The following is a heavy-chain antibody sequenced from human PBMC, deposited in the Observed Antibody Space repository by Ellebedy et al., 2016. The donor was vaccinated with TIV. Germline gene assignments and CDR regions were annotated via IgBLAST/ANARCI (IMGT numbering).Heavy chain of an antibody. CDR1: GGTFSSYA. V-gene: IGHV1-69*13. J-gene: IGHJ5*02. D-gene: IGHD2-2*01. CDR2: IIPIFGTA. Sequence: ASVKVSCKASGGTFSSYAISWVRQAPGQGLEWMGGIIPIFGTANYAQKFQGRVTITADESTSTAYMELSSLRSEDTAVYYCAGGGIVVVPAAKYTSGGYNWFDPWGQGTLVTVSS. CDR3: AGGGIVVVPAAKYTSGGYNWFDP.